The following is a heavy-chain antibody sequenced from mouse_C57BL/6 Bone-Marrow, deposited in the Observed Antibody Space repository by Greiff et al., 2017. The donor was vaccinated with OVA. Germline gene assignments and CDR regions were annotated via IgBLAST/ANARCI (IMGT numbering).Heavy chain of an antibody. CDR2: ISDGGSYT. CDR1: GFTFSSYA. Sequence: EVKLVESGGGLVKPGGSLKLSCAASGFTFSSYAMSWVRQTPEQRLEWVATISDGGSYTYYPDNVKGRFTISRDNAKNNLYLQMSHLKSEDTAMYYCERELMGYGGQGTSVTVSS. J-gene: IGHJ4*01. V-gene: IGHV5-4*01. CDR3: ERELMGY.